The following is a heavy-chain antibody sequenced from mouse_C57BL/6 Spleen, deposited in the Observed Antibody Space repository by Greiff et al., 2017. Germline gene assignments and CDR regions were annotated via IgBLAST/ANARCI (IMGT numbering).Heavy chain of an antibody. CDR1: GYTFTEYT. V-gene: IGHV1-62-2*01. D-gene: IGHD1-1*01. CDR2: FYPGSGSI. CDR3: ARHEEEYYGSSPNARDY. Sequence: VQLQQSGAELVKPGASVKLSCKASGYTFTEYTIHWVKQRSGQGLEWIGWFYPGSGSIKYNEKFKDKATWPADTSSITVYMVLGRLTSEDSAVYVCARHEEEYYGSSPNARDYWGKGASVTVSS. J-gene: IGHJ4*01.